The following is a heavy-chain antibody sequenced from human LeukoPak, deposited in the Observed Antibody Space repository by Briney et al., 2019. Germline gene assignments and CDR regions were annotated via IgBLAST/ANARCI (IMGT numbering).Heavy chain of an antibody. D-gene: IGHD3-22*01. CDR1: GFTFSGST. V-gene: IGHV1-24*01. CDR3: APGLDSSGPGVVDY. J-gene: IGHJ4*02. CDR2: FDPEDVET. Sequence: GGSLRLSCAASGFTFSGSTMHWVRQAPGKGLEWMGTFDPEDVETIYAQKFQGRVTMTEDTSTDTAYMELNNLGSDDTAVYYCAPGLDSSGPGVVDYWGQGTLVTVSS.